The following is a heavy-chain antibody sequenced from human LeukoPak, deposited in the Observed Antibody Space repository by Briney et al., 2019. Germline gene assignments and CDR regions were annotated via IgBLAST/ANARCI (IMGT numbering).Heavy chain of an antibody. CDR1: DGSISSYY. V-gene: IGHV4-4*09. Sequence: PSETLSLTCTVSDGSISSYYWSWIRQPPGKGLEWIGYIYTSGSTNYNPSLKSRVTISVDTSKNQFSLKLSSVTAADTAVYYCARFGHPVTTYSYYYYYYMDVWGKGTTVTVSS. J-gene: IGHJ6*03. CDR3: ARFGHPVTTYSYYYYYYMDV. CDR2: IYTSGST. D-gene: IGHD4-11*01.